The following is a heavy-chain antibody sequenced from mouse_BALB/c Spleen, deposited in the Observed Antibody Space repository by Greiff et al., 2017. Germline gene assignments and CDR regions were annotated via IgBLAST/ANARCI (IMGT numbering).Heavy chain of an antibody. Sequence: ESGPGLGKPSQSLSLTSSVTGYSITSGYYWNWIRQFPGNKLEWMGYISYDGSNNYNPSLKNRISITRDTSKNQFFRKLNSVTTADTATYNCARAPFNDGYPRYVEVGGAGSTGTVS. V-gene: IGHV3-6*02. D-gene: IGHD2-3*01. J-gene: IGHJ1*01. CDR2: ISYDGSN. CDR1: GYSITSGYY. CDR3: ARAPFNDGYPRYVEV.